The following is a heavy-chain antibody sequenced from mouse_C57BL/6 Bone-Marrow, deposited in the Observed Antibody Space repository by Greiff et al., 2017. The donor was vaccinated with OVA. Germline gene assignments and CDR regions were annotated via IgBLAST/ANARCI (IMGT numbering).Heavy chain of an antibody. V-gene: IGHV2-2*01. J-gene: IGHJ4*01. D-gene: IGHD1-1*01. CDR1: GFSLTSYG. CDR2: IWSGGST. CDR3: AGNHYGSTYYAMDY. Sequence: QVQLKQSGPGLVQPSQSLSITCTVSGFSLTSYGVHWVRQSPGKGLEWLGVIWSGGSTDYNAAFISRLSISKDNSKSQVFFKMNSLQADDTAIYYCAGNHYGSTYYAMDYWGQGTSVTVSS.